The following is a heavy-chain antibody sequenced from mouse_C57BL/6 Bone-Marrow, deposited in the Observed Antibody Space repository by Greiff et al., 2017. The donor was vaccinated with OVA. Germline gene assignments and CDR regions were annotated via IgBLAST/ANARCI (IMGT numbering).Heavy chain of an antibody. CDR3: VRGYGSSSLYAMDY. CDR2: IRSKSNNYAT. Sequence: EVQLQQSGGGLVQPKGSLKLSCAASGFSFNTYAMNWVRQAPGKGLEWVARIRSKSNNYATYYADSVKDRFTISRDDSESMLYLQMNNLKTEDTAMYYCVRGYGSSSLYAMDYWGQGTSVTVSS. V-gene: IGHV10-1*01. CDR1: GFSFNTYA. J-gene: IGHJ4*01. D-gene: IGHD1-1*01.